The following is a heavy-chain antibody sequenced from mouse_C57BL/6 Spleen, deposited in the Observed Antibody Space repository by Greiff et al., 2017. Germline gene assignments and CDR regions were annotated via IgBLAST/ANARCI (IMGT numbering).Heavy chain of an antibody. D-gene: IGHD2-4*01. Sequence: QVQLQQSGAELVRPGASVTLSCKASGYTFTDYEMHWVKQTGVDGLEGIGAIDPETGGTGYNQKFKGKAILTADKSSSTAYMELRSLTSEDSAVYYCTRDDYDSAWLAYWGQGTLVTVSA. CDR1: GYTFTDYE. J-gene: IGHJ3*01. V-gene: IGHV1-15*01. CDR2: IDPETGGT. CDR3: TRDDYDSAWLAY.